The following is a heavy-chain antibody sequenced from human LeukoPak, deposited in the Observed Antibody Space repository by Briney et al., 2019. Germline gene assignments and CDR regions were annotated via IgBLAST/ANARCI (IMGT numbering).Heavy chain of an antibody. J-gene: IGHJ4*02. CDR2: IYYSGST. CDR3: ARAYDSLARFDY. CDR1: GGSISSYY. V-gene: IGHV4-59*01. D-gene: IGHD3-22*01. Sequence: PSETLSLTCTVSGGSISSYYWSWIRQPPGKGLEWIAYIYYSGSTTYNPSLKSRVTISIDTSKNHFSLKVSSVTAADTAVYYCARAYDSLARFDYWGQGTLVTVSS.